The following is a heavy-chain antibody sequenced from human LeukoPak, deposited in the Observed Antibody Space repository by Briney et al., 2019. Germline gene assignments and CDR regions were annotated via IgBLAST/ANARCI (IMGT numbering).Heavy chain of an antibody. J-gene: IGHJ4*02. D-gene: IGHD3-16*02. CDR1: GFTFSSYG. V-gene: IGHV3-30*02. CDR2: IRYDGSNK. Sequence: GGSLRLSCAASGFTFSSYGMHWVRQAPGKGLEWVAFIRYDGSNKYYADSVKGRFTISRDNSKNTLYLQMNSLRAEDTAVYYCATGIMITFGGVIVWGQGTLVTVSS. CDR3: ATGIMITFGGVIV.